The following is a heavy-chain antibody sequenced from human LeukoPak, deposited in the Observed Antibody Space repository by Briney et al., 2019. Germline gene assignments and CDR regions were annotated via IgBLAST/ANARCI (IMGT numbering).Heavy chain of an antibody. V-gene: IGHV4-31*03. CDR3: AKDGTMIVGGWIDI. D-gene: IGHD3-22*01. Sequence: SQTLSLTCTVSGGSISSGGHYWSWIRQHPEKGLEWIGYIHHSGNTYYNPSLKSRVTISVDMSKNQFSLKLSSVTAADTAVYYCAKDGTMIVGGWIDIWGQGTMVTVSS. J-gene: IGHJ3*02. CDR2: IHHSGNT. CDR1: GGSISSGGHY.